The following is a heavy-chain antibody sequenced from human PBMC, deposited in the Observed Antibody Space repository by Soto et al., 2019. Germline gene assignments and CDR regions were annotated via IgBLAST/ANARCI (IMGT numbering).Heavy chain of an antibody. J-gene: IGHJ4*02. CDR2: IYSGGYT. CDR3: AAQPGGGGY. Sequence: EVQLVESGGGLIQPGGSLRLSCAVSGFTVSNNYMSWVRQAPGKGLEGVSVIYSGGYTAYGDSVKGRFTISRDNSKNNLYLQINRLGAGCSAVYYGAAQPGGGGYWGQGTLVTVSS. V-gene: IGHV3-53*01. CDR1: GFTVSNNY. D-gene: IGHD2-2*01.